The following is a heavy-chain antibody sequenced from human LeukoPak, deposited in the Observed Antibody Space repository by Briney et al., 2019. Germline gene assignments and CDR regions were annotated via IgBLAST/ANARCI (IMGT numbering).Heavy chain of an antibody. CDR1: GGTFSSYA. D-gene: IGHD3-22*01. CDR2: IIPIFGTA. Sequence: SVKVSCKASGGTFSSYAISWVRQAPGQGLEWMGGIIPIFGTANYAQKFQGRVTITADESTSTAYMELSSLRSEDTAVYYCARARKPTYYYDSSGSTIAFDIWGQGTMVTVSS. J-gene: IGHJ3*02. V-gene: IGHV1-69*13. CDR3: ARARKPTYYYDSSGSTIAFDI.